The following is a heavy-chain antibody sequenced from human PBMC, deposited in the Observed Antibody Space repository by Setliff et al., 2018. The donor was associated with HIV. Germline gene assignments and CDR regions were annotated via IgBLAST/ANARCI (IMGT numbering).Heavy chain of an antibody. J-gene: IGHJ6*02. CDR2: IYYSGST. D-gene: IGHD3-16*01. Sequence: SETLSLTCTVSGGSISSHYWSWIRQPPGKGLEWIGSIYYSGSTNYSPSLKSRVTISVDTSKNQFSLKLSSVAAADTAVYYCARHNVITYGGLFFDYYYYGMDVWAHGTTVTVSS. CDR1: GGSISSHY. CDR3: ARHNVITYGGLFFDYYYYGMDV. V-gene: IGHV4-59*11.